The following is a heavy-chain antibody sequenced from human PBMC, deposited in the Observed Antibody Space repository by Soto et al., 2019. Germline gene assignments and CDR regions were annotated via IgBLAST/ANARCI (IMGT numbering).Heavy chain of an antibody. V-gene: IGHV4-39*07. CDR1: GGSISSSSYY. Sequence: SETLSLTCTVSGGSISSSSYYWGWIRQPPGKGLEWIGSIYYSGSTYYNPSLKSRVTISVDTSKNQFSLKLSSVTAADTAVYYCARGRRIAVAGTGYYYYYGMDVWGQGTTVTVSS. CDR2: IYYSGST. CDR3: ARGRRIAVAGTGYYYYYGMDV. J-gene: IGHJ6*02. D-gene: IGHD6-19*01.